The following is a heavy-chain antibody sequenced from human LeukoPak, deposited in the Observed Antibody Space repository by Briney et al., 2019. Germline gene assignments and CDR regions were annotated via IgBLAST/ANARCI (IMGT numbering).Heavy chain of an antibody. V-gene: IGHV4-59*01. J-gene: IGHJ6*03. CDR2: IYYSGST. Sequence: PSGTLSLTCTVSGGSISSYYWSWIRQPPGKGLEWIGYIYYSGSTNYNPSLKSRVTISVDTSKNQFSLKLSSVTAADTAVYYCARVEYYDSSGYPYYYMDVWGKGTTVTVSS. CDR3: ARVEYYDSSGYPYYYMDV. CDR1: GGSISSYY. D-gene: IGHD3-22*01.